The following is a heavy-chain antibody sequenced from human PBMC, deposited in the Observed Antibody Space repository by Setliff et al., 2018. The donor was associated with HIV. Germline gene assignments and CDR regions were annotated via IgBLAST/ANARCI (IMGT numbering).Heavy chain of an antibody. V-gene: IGHV4-4*02. D-gene: IGHD1-26*01. CDR2: IYHSGST. J-gene: IGHJ5*01. Sequence: SETLSLTCAVSGGSISSTNWWSWVRQPPGKGLEWIGEIYHSGSTNYNPSLNSRVIMSVDKSKNHFSLKLSSVTAADTAVYYCARAQLEVYGGTYSWFDSWGQGSLVTVSS. CDR1: GGSISSTNW. CDR3: ARAQLEVYGGTYSWFDS.